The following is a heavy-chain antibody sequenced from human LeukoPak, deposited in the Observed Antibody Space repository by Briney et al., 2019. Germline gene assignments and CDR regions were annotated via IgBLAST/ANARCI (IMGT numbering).Heavy chain of an antibody. CDR2: VGPNTGGT. V-gene: IGHV1-2*02. Sequence: ASVKVSCKASGYTFIDYYIHWVRQAPGQGLEWMGWVGPNTGGTYYAQTFQGRVTMTSAASISTVYMELASLAYDDTAVYYCARGSRLHPQNWFDPWGQGTLITVSS. D-gene: IGHD3-10*01. J-gene: IGHJ5*02. CDR1: GYTFIDYY. CDR3: ARGSRLHPQNWFDP.